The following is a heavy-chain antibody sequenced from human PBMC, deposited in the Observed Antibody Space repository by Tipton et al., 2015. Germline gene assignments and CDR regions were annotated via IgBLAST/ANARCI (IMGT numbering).Heavy chain of an antibody. J-gene: IGHJ4*02. D-gene: IGHD4-23*01. V-gene: IGHV4-59*01. CDR2: IQYSGGT. CDR1: SDSINKYY. CDR3: ARARGRHGGLFDS. Sequence: TLSLTCTVSSDSINKYYWSWIRQPPGKELQWIGYIQYSGGTNYNPSLESRVSMSVDTSKTQFSLEMRSVTATDTAGYYCARARGRHGGLFDSWGQGTLVTVSS.